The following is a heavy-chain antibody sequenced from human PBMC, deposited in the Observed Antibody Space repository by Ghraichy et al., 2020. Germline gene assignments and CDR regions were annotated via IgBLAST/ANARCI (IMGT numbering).Heavy chain of an antibody. V-gene: IGHV3-53*01. CDR3: ARGRVISGNYYPVDS. Sequence: GALRLSCAASGFTVSTNYMSWVRQAPGKGLEWVSVIYSGGTIYYADSVKGRFTISRDSSKNTVYLQMNSLRAEDTAMYYCARGRVISGNYYPVDSWGQGALVTVSS. CDR1: GFTVSTNY. D-gene: IGHD1-26*01. CDR2: IYSGGTI. J-gene: IGHJ4*02.